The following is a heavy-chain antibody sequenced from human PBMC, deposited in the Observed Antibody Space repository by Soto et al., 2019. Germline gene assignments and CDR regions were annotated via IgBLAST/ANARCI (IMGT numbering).Heavy chain of an antibody. CDR3: ARDLFQYYGSGSSPGYGMDV. Sequence: QVQLQESGPGLVKPSQTLSLTCTVSGGSISSGGYYWSWIRQHPGKGLEWIGYIYYSGSTYYNPSPRSRVTIAVDPSKDQFSLKLSSGTAADTAVYYCARDLFQYYGSGSSPGYGMDVWGQGTTVTVSS. CDR2: IYYSGST. CDR1: GGSISSGGYY. D-gene: IGHD3-10*01. J-gene: IGHJ6*02. V-gene: IGHV4-31*03.